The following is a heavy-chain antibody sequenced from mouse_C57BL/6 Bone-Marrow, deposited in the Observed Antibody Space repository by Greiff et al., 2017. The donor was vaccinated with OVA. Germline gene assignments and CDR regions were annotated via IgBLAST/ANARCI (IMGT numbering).Heavy chain of an antibody. CDR2: IYPRSGNT. Sequence: QVQLKQSGAELARPGASVKLSCKASGYTFTSYGISWVKQRTGQGLEWIGEIYPRSGNTYYNEKFKGKATLTADKSSSTAYMELRSLTSEDSAVYFCARAIQFITTVVAPYAMDYWGQGTSVTVSS. CDR1: GYTFTSYG. J-gene: IGHJ4*01. CDR3: ARAIQFITTVVAPYAMDY. V-gene: IGHV1-81*01. D-gene: IGHD1-1*01.